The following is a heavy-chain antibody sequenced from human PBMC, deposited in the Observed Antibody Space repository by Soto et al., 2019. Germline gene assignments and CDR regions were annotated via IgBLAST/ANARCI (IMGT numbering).Heavy chain of an antibody. J-gene: IGHJ5*02. CDR3: ARSLIPDFDWYADWFDP. D-gene: IGHD3-9*01. CDR1: GGSISSSSYY. V-gene: IGHV4-39*01. CDR2: IYYGGST. Sequence: SDTLSLTRTVSGGSISSSSYYWGWIRQPPGKGLEWIGSIYYGGSTDYNPSLKSRVTISVDTSKNQFPLKLTAVTAADTAVYDCARSLIPDFDWYADWFDPWGRGNLVTVSS.